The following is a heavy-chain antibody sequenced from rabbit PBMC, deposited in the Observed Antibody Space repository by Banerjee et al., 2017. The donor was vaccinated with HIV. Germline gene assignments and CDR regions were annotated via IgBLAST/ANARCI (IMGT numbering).Heavy chain of an antibody. D-gene: IGHD4-2*01. CDR1: GFDFSSYYM. V-gene: IGHV1S45*01. Sequence: QEQLVESGGGLVQPGGSLTLSCKASGFDFSSYYMSWVRQAPGKGLELIACIYAGSSGTTYYASWAKGRFTISKTSSTTVTLQMTSLTAADTATYFCAGTYYVGAAGRLDVWGPGTLVTVS. CDR2: IYAGSSGTT. J-gene: IGHJ3*01. CDR3: AGTYYVGAAGRLDV.